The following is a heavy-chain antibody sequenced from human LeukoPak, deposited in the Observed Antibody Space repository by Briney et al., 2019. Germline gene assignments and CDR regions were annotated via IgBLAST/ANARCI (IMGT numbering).Heavy chain of an antibody. V-gene: IGHV3-23*01. CDR2: ISGSGGST. D-gene: IGHD3-22*01. CDR1: GFTFSSYA. CDR3: AKLHYYDSSGHPYDAFDI. J-gene: IGHJ3*02. Sequence: PGGSLRLSCAASGFTFSSYAMSWVRQAPGKGLEWVSAISGSGGSTYYADSVKGRFTISRDNSKDTLYLQMNSLRAEDTAVYYCAKLHYYDSSGHPYDAFDIWGQGTMVTVSS.